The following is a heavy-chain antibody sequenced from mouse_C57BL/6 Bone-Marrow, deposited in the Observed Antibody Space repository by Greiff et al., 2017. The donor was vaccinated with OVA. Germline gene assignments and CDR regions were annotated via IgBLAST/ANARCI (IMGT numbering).Heavy chain of an antibody. Sequence: EVKLQESGPGLAKPSQTLSLTCSVTGYSITSDYWNWIRKFPGNKLEYMGYISYSGSTYYNPSLKSRISITRDTSKNQYYLQLNSVTTEDTATYYCARSGIYYYGSYWYFDVWGTGTTVTVSS. D-gene: IGHD1-1*01. CDR1: GYSITSDY. CDR2: ISYSGST. V-gene: IGHV3-8*01. CDR3: ARSGIYYYGSYWYFDV. J-gene: IGHJ1*03.